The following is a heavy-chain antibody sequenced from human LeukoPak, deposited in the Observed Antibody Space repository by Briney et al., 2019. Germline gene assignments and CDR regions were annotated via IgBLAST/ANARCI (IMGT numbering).Heavy chain of an antibody. CDR1: GFTFSSYS. Sequence: GGSLRLSCAASGFTFSSYSMNWVRQAPGKGLEWVSSISSSSSYIYYADSVKGRFTISRDNAKNSLYLQMNSLRAEDTAVYYCASSVVPAAACDCWGQGTLVTVSS. CDR3: ASSVVPAAACDC. CDR2: ISSSSSYI. D-gene: IGHD2-2*01. J-gene: IGHJ4*02. V-gene: IGHV3-21*01.